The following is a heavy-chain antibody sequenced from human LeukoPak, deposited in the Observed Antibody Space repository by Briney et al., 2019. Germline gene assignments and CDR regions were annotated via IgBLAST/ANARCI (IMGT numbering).Heavy chain of an antibody. CDR2: IKQDGSEK. CDR1: GFTFSTYW. J-gene: IGHJ4*02. V-gene: IGHV3-7*01. D-gene: IGHD4-11*01. CDR3: AREDHSKYEY. Sequence: GGSLRLSCVASGFTFSTYWMSWVRQAPGKGPEWVASIKQDGSEKFYVDSVKGRFSISKDNAKNSLYLQMNSLRAEDAAVYYCAREDHSKYEYWGQGTLVTVSS.